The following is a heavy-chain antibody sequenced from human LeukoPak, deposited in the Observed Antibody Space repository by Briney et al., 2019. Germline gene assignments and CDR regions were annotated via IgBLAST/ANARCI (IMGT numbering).Heavy chain of an antibody. V-gene: IGHV4-34*01. J-gene: IGHJ4*02. CDR2: INHSGST. CDR3: ARGMYSSSWYTVYGVIDC. CDR1: GGSFSGYY. Sequence: SETLSLTCAVYGGSFSGYYWSWIRQPPGKGLEWIGEINHSGSTNYNPSLKSRVTISVDTSKNQFSLKLSSVTAADTAVYYCARGMYSSSWYTVYGVIDCWGQGTLVTVSS. D-gene: IGHD6-13*01.